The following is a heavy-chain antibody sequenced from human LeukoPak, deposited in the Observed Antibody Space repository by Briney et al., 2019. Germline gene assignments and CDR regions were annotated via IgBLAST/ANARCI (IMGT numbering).Heavy chain of an antibody. Sequence: GESLKISCKGSGYRFATYWIGWVRQMPGTGLELMGIIYPGDSDTTYSPSFQGQVTFSADKSISTAYLQWSSLRASDTAMYYCARILYGREGYSYYFDYWGQGTLVTVSS. CDR2: IYPGDSDT. CDR3: ARILYGREGYSYYFDY. V-gene: IGHV5-51*01. D-gene: IGHD5-24*01. CDR1: GYRFATYW. J-gene: IGHJ4*02.